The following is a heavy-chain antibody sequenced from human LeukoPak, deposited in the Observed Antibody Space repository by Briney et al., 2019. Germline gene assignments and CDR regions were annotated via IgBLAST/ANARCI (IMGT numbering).Heavy chain of an antibody. CDR2: IWYDGSNK. V-gene: IGHV3-33*01. Sequence: PGGSLRLSCAASGFTLSSYGMHWVRQAPGKGLEWVAVIWYDGSNKYYADSVKGRFTISRDNSKNTLSLQMNSLRAEDTAVYYCAREGYSSGWYIDYWGQGTLVTVSS. CDR1: GFTLSSYG. D-gene: IGHD6-19*01. J-gene: IGHJ4*02. CDR3: AREGYSSGWYIDY.